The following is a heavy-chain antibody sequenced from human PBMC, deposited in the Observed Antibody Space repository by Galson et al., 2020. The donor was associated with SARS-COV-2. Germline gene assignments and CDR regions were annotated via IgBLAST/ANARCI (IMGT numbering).Heavy chain of an antibody. D-gene: IGHD2-21*01. CDR3: VRDYIPGNY. CDR2: IKQDGSEK. J-gene: IGHJ4*02. Sequence: GGSLRLSCTASGFTFSNSWMTWVRQAPGKGLEWVANIKQDGSEKHYVDSVNGRFTISRDNAKNSVYLQMNSLRDEDTAVYYCVRDYIPGNYWGQGTLLTVSS. V-gene: IGHV3-7*01. CDR1: GFTFSNSW.